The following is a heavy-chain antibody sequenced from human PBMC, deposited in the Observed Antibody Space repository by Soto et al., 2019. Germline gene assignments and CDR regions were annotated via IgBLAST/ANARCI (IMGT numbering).Heavy chain of an antibody. CDR2: INPNSGGT. Sequence: GASVKVSCKASGYTFTGYYMHWVRQAPGQGLEWMGWINPNSGGTNYAQKFQGWVTMTRDTSISTAYMELSRLRSDDTAVYYCARDGGDSGSYFKLYYYYGMDVWGQGTTVTVSS. CDR3: ARDGGDSGSYFKLYYYYGMDV. J-gene: IGHJ6*02. V-gene: IGHV1-2*04. CDR1: GYTFTGYY. D-gene: IGHD1-26*01.